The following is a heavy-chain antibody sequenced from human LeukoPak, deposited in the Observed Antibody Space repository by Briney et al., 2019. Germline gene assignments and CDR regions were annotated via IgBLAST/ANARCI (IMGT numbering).Heavy chain of an antibody. J-gene: IGHJ4*02. CDR2: ISYDGRKM. Sequence: GGSLRLSCAASAFTFSSYAMHWVRQAPGKGLEWVAVISYDGRKMKYADSVKGRFTISRDNSKDTLSLHMNTLRTEDTAVYYCTRDYYDSSGYYYLPDYWGQGTLVTVSS. V-gene: IGHV3-30*04. CDR3: TRDYYDSSGYYYLPDY. CDR1: AFTFSSYA. D-gene: IGHD3-22*01.